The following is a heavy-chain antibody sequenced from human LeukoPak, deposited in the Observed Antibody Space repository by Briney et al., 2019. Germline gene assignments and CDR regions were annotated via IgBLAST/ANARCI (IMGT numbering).Heavy chain of an antibody. D-gene: IGHD3-9*01. V-gene: IGHV1-8*03. CDR3: ARANGYPRYFDWLSEVDAFDI. CDR1: GYTFTSHG. CDR2: MNPNSGNT. Sequence: ASVKVSCKASGYTFTSHGISWVRQATGQGLEWMGWMNPNSGNTGYAQKFQGRVTITRNTSISTAYMELSSLRSEDTAVYYCARANGYPRYFDWLSEVDAFDIWGQGTMVTVSS. J-gene: IGHJ3*02.